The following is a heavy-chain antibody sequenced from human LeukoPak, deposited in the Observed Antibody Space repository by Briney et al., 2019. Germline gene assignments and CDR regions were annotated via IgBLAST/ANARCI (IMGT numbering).Heavy chain of an antibody. D-gene: IGHD1-26*01. V-gene: IGHV3-33*01. J-gene: IGHJ4*02. CDR3: ARGGSYSVAPFDY. CDR1: GFTFSSYG. Sequence: GGSLRLSCAASGFTFSSYGMHWVRQAPGKGLEWVAVIWYDGSNKYCADSVKGRFTISRDNSKNTLYLQMNSLRAEDTAVYYCARGGSYSVAPFDYWGQGTLVTVSS. CDR2: IWYDGSNK.